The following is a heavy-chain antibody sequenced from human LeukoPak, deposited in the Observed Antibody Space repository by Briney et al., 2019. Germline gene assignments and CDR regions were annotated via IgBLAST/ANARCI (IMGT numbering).Heavy chain of an antibody. CDR2: INSDGINT. J-gene: IGHJ4*02. V-gene: IGHV3-74*01. CDR1: GFTFSNYW. D-gene: IGHD5-12*01. Sequence: GGSLRLFCAASGFTFSNYWMHWVRQAPGKGLVWVSRINSDGINTSYADSVKGRFTISRENAKNSLYLQMNSLRAGDTAVYYCARAREGGYDFDYWGQGTLVTVSS. CDR3: ARAREGGYDFDY.